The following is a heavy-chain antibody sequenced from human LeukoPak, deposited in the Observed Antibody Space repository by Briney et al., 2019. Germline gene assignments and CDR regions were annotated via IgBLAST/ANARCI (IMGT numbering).Heavy chain of an antibody. CDR3: TRDSAVWRFYKYYFDY. CDR1: EFSVGSNY. D-gene: IGHD3-16*01. V-gene: IGHV3-66*01. CDR2: IYSGGST. J-gene: IGHJ4*02. Sequence: GGSLRLSCAASEFSVGSNYMTWVRQAPGKGLEWVSLIYSGGSTYYADSVKGRFTISRDDSKSIAYLQMNSLKTEDTAVYYCTRDSAVWRFYKYYFDYWGQGTLVTVSS.